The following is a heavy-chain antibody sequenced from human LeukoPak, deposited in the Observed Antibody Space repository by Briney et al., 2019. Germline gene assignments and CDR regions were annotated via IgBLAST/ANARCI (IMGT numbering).Heavy chain of an antibody. CDR3: AKGYSSGWYDY. J-gene: IGHJ4*02. Sequence: PGRSLRLSCTASGFTFDDYAMHWVRLVPGKGLEWVSGISWNSGNIGYADSVKGRFTISRDNAKNALYLQMNSLRAEDTALYYCAKGYSSGWYDYWGQGTLVTVSS. D-gene: IGHD6-19*01. V-gene: IGHV3-9*01. CDR1: GFTFDDYA. CDR2: ISWNSGNI.